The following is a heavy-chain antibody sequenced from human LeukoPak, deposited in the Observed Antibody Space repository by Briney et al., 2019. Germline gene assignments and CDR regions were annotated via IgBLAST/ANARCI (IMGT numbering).Heavy chain of an antibody. CDR3: TAGTGRSDFDY. Sequence: GGSLRLSCTASGFTFSNAWMSWVRQAPGRGLEWVGRIKRKGDDGTIDYAAPVKGRLSISRDDSKNTLYLQMNSLKSEDTAVYYCTAGTGRSDFDYWGQGTLVTVSS. J-gene: IGHJ4*02. D-gene: IGHD3/OR15-3a*01. CDR1: GFTFSNAW. V-gene: IGHV3-15*01. CDR2: IKRKGDDGTI.